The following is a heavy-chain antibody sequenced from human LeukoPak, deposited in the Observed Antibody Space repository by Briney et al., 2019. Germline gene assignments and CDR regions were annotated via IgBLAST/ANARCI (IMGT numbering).Heavy chain of an antibody. CDR2: ISGSGGST. J-gene: IGHJ4*02. V-gene: IGHV3-23*01. D-gene: IGHD3-10*01. Sequence: SGGSLRLSCAAPGFTFSSYAMSWVRQAPGKGLEWVSAISGSGGSTYYADSVKGRFTISRDNSKNTLYLQMNSLRAEDTAVYYCAKFGTANQALARFDYWGQGTLVTVSS. CDR1: GFTFSSYA. CDR3: AKFGTANQALARFDY.